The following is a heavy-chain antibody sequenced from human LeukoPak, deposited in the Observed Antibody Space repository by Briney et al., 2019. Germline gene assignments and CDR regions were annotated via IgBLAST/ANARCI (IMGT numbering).Heavy chain of an antibody. CDR2: IYTSGST. V-gene: IGHV4-4*07. CDR3: ARGKGYGSGSYLFDY. CDR1: GGSISSYY. Sequence: SETLSLTCTVSGGSISSYYWSWIRQPARKGLEGIGRIYTSGSTNYNPSLKSRVTMSVDTSKNQFSLKLSSVTAADTAVYYCARGKGYGSGSYLFDYWGQGTLVTVSS. J-gene: IGHJ4*02. D-gene: IGHD3-10*01.